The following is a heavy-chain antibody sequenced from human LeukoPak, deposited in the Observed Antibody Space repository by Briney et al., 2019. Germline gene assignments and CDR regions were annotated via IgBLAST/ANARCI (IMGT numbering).Heavy chain of an antibody. CDR3: AKGWFGELLIDYYYMDV. CDR2: IYSGGST. J-gene: IGHJ6*03. D-gene: IGHD3-10*01. V-gene: IGHV3-53*01. Sequence: GGSLRLSCAASGFTVSSNFLSWVRQAPGKGLEWVSLIYSGGSTDYTDSVKGRFTISRDNSKNTLYLQMNSLRAEDTAVYYCAKGWFGELLIDYYYMDVWGKGTTVTISS. CDR1: GFTVSSNF.